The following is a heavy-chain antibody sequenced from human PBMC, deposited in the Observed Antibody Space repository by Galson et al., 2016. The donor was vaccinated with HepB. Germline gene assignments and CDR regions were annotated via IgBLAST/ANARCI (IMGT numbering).Heavy chain of an antibody. J-gene: IGHJ4*02. CDR1: GFTFSSYS. CDR3: EAVSSSSGEDFDY. D-gene: IGHD6-6*01. CDR2: ISRSSSYI. Sequence: LRLSCAASGFTFSSYSLHWVRQAPGKGLEWVSSISRSSSYIYYADSVTGRFTISRDNAKNSLYLQMNSLRAEDTAVYYCEAVSSSSGEDFDYWGQGTLVTVSS. V-gene: IGHV3-21*06.